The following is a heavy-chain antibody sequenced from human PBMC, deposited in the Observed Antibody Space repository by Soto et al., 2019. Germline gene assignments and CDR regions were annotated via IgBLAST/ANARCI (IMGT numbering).Heavy chain of an antibody. CDR3: ARANSGDDDEFDY. D-gene: IGHD5-12*01. Sequence: QVQLVQSGAEVKKPAASVKVSCKATGYTFTGYYMHWVRQAPGQGLEWRGWVSPNSGGTGYAQNFQGRVTMTRDTSITTAYMELSRLRSDDTAVYYCARANSGDDDEFDYWGQGTLVTVSS. V-gene: IGHV1-2*02. J-gene: IGHJ4*02. CDR1: GYTFTGYY. CDR2: VSPNSGGT.